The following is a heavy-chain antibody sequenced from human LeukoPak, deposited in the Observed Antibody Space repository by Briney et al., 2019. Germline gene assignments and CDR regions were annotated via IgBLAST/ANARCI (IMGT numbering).Heavy chain of an antibody. CDR1: GGSISSSSYY. V-gene: IGHV4-39*07. CDR2: IYYSGST. CDR3: ARSYFDWLLPFDY. Sequence: SETLSLTCTVSGGSISSSSYYWGWIRQPPGKGLEWIGSIYYSGSTYYNPSLKSRVTISVDTSKNQFSLKLSSVTAADTAVYYCARSYFDWLLPFDYWGQGTLVTVSS. J-gene: IGHJ4*02. D-gene: IGHD3-9*01.